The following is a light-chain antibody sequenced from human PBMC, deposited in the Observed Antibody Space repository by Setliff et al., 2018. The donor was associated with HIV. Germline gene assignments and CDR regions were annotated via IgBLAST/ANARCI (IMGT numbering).Light chain of an antibody. V-gene: IGLV2-14*01. Sequence: QSALTQPASVSGSPGQSITISCTGTSSDVGGYSYVSWYQQHPGKAPKLIIYEVTKRPSGVSNRFSGSKSGNTASLTISGLQAEDEADYYCSSYATTGTVFGTGTKVTVL. CDR3: SSYATTGTV. CDR1: SSDVGGYSY. J-gene: IGLJ1*01. CDR2: EVT.